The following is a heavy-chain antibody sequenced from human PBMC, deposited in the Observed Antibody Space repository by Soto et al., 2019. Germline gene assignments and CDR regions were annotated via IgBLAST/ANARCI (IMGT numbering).Heavy chain of an antibody. J-gene: IGHJ4*02. V-gene: IGHV5-10-1*01. D-gene: IGHD6-13*01. CDR1: GYSFTSYW. CDR2: IDPSDSYT. Sequence: PGESLKISCKGSGYSFTSYWISWVRQMPGKGLEWMGRIDPSDSYTNYSPSFQGHVTISADKSISTAYLQWSSLKASDTAMHYCARRIAAAGCDDYWGQRTLVTFSS. CDR3: ARRIAAAGCDDY.